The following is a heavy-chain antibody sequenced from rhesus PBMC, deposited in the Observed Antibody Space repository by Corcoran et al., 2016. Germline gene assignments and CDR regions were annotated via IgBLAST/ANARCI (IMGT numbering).Heavy chain of an antibody. CDR2: ISWKCGST. CDR1: GFTFDDYA. D-gene: IGHD3-22*01. V-gene: IGHV3-201*01. Sequence: EVQLVESGGGVVQPGGYLRVSCADSGFTFDDYAMHWVPQAPGKGLEWVSGISWKCGSTFYADSVKGRFTISRDNAKNSLYLQRGSLRAEDTALYSCARDATTGPFMYNSLDVWGRGVLVTVSS. CDR3: ARDATTGPFMYNSLDV. J-gene: IGHJ5-2*02.